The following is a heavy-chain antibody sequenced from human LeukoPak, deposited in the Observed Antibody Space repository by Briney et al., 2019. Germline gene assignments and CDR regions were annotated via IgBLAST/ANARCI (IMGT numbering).Heavy chain of an antibody. CDR2: INPNSGDT. J-gene: IGHJ4*02. CDR1: GYTFNGHY. V-gene: IGHV1-2*02. D-gene: IGHD3-22*01. CDR3: ARDYYDSSGYGSFDY. Sequence: ASVEVSCKASGYTFNGHYMHWVRQAPGQGLEWMGWINPNSGDTNYAQKFQGRVTMTRDTSISTAYMELSRLRSDDTAVFYCARDYYDSSGYGSFDYWGQGTLVTVSS.